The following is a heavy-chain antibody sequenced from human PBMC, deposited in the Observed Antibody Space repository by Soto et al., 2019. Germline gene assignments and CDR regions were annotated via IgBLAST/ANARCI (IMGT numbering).Heavy chain of an antibody. V-gene: IGHV3-21*05. Sequence: EVQLVESGGGLVQPGGSLRLSCAASGFTFSSYSMNWVRQAPGKGLEWVSYISSSSSYIYYADSVKGRFTISRDNAKNSLYLQMNSLRAEDTAVYYCARTEGSGWTYYYYGMDVWGQGTTVTVSS. CDR1: GFTFSSYS. D-gene: IGHD6-19*01. CDR2: ISSSSSYI. J-gene: IGHJ6*02. CDR3: ARTEGSGWTYYYYGMDV.